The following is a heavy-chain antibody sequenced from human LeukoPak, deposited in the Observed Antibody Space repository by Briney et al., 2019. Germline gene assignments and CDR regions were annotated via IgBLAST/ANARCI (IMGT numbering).Heavy chain of an antibody. CDR3: AKDRDSSGNEGVDY. J-gene: IGHJ4*02. V-gene: IGHV3-23*01. CDR2: ISGSGGRA. Sequence: PGGSLRLSCVASGFTFSSYAMSWVRQAPGKGLEWVSVISGSGGRAYHADSVKGRFTISRDNSKNTLYLQMNSLRAEDTAVYYCAKDRDSSGNEGVDYWGQGTLVTVSS. CDR1: GFTFSSYA. D-gene: IGHD3-22*01.